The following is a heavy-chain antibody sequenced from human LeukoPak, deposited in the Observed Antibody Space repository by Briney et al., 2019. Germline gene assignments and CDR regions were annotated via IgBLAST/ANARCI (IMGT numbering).Heavy chain of an antibody. D-gene: IGHD2-2*01. Sequence: GGSLRLSCAASGFTFDDYGMSWVRQAPGKGLEWVSGINWNGGSTDYADSVKGRFTISRDNAKKSLYLQMNGLKAEDTAVYYCARDDCSTTPCYAYWGQGTLVTVSS. J-gene: IGHJ4*02. V-gene: IGHV3-20*04. CDR2: INWNGGST. CDR3: ARDDCSTTPCYAY. CDR1: GFTFDDYG.